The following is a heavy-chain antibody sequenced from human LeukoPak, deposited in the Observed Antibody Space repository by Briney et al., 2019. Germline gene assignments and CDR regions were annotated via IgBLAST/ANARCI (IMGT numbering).Heavy chain of an antibody. Sequence: PGGSLRLSCAASGFSFSSYSMNWVRQAPGKGLGWVSSISSSSTYIYYADSLKGRFTISRDNAKNSLYLQMNSLRAEDTAVYYCARSLLGYCSGGSCYIDYYGMDVWGQGTTVTVSS. CDR3: ARSLLGYCSGGSCYIDYYGMDV. CDR2: ISSSSTYI. V-gene: IGHV3-21*01. CDR1: GFSFSSYS. D-gene: IGHD2-15*01. J-gene: IGHJ6*02.